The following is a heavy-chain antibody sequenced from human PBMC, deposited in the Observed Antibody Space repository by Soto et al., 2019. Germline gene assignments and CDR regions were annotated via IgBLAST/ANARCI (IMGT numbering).Heavy chain of an antibody. Sequence: GGSLRLSCAASGFTFSSYSMNWVRQAPGKGLEWVSSISSSSSYIYYADSVKGRFTISRDNAKNSLYLQMNSLRAEDTAVYYCARDGSKYSSSWYPYYYYGMDVWGQGTTVTVSS. CDR3: ARDGSKYSSSWYPYYYYGMDV. V-gene: IGHV3-21*01. J-gene: IGHJ6*02. CDR2: ISSSSSYI. D-gene: IGHD6-13*01. CDR1: GFTFSSYS.